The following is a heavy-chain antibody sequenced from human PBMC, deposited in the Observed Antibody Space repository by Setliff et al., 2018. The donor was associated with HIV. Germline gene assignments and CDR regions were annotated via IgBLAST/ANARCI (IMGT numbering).Heavy chain of an antibody. Sequence: LSLTCTVSGDSISSGGYYWSWIRQHPGKGLEWIGYIYYSGTTYYNPSLKSRVSISVDRSKNQFSLKVTSVTAADTAVYYCARASLDTIIGVNFYYMDVWGKGTTVTVSS. CDR3: ARASLDTIIGVNFYYMDV. V-gene: IGHV4-31*03. J-gene: IGHJ6*03. CDR2: IYYSGTT. CDR1: GDSISSGGYY. D-gene: IGHD3-3*01.